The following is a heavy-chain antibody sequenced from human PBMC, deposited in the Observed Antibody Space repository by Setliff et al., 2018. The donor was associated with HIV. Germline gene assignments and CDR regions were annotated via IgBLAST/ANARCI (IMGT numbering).Heavy chain of an antibody. CDR2: IYQSGTT. J-gene: IGHJ3*02. CDR3: ASTGHIEIDPLQPFEI. Sequence: SETLSLTCAVSGFSISSGFFWGWVRQPPGKGLEWIGSIYQSGTTYYNPALKSRVTISVDKAKNQFSLKLSSVTAADTAVYYCASTGHIEIDPLQPFEIWGQGTMVTVSS. V-gene: IGHV4-38-2*01. CDR1: GFSISSGFF. D-gene: IGHD5-12*01.